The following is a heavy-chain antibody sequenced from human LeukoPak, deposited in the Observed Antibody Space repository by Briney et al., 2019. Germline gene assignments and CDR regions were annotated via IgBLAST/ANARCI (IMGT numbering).Heavy chain of an antibody. V-gene: IGHV1-69*04. J-gene: IGHJ4*02. CDR1: GGTFSSYA. CDR3: ARAPMTNYFDY. CDR2: IIPILGIA. Sequence: SVKVSCKASGGTFSSYAISWVRQAPGXGXEWMGRIIPILGIANYAQKFQGRVTITADKSTSTAYMELSSLRSEDTAVYYCARAPMTNYFDYWGQGTLVTVSS. D-gene: IGHD2-2*01.